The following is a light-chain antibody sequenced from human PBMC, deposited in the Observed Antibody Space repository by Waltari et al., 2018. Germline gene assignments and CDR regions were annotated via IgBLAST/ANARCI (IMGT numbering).Light chain of an antibody. J-gene: IGKJ4*01. V-gene: IGKV3-20*01. CDR2: GAS. Sequence: IVLTPPPDTLSVSPGQRTTLSCRASQTINNNFLVWYQQKPGQAPRLIIQGASSRATGFPDRFSGSGSGTDFTLTISNLEPEDFAVYYCQQYDGSVLTFGGGTKVEI. CDR1: QTINNNF. CDR3: QQYDGSVLT.